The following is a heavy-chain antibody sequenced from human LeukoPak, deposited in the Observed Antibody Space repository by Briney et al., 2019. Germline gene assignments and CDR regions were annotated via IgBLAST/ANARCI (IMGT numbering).Heavy chain of an antibody. CDR3: ARRDDPVNDSDYHDYFDY. CDR1: GGSFSDYY. V-gene: IGHV4-34*01. Sequence: PSETLSLTCAVYGGSFSDYYSSWIRHPPGKGLEWIGEINHSVSTNYNPSLKSRVTISVDTSKKQFSMKLSSVTAADTAVYYCARRDDPVNDSDYHDYFDYWGRGTLVTVSS. D-gene: IGHD3-22*01. J-gene: IGHJ4*02. CDR2: INHSVST.